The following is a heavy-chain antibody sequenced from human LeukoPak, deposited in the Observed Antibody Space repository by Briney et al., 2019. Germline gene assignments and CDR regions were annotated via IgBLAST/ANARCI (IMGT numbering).Heavy chain of an antibody. CDR2: ISNSGGST. CDR3: AKSRSGSANWALQIFDN. V-gene: IGHV3-23*01. D-gene: IGHD1-1*01. Sequence: GGSLRLSCAASGFTFSSYAMSWVRQAPGKGLEWVSIISNSGGSTYYADSVKGRFTLSRDNSKNTLYLQMNSLRAEDTAVYFCAKSRSGSANWALQIFDNWGQGTLVTVSS. J-gene: IGHJ4*02. CDR1: GFTFSSYA.